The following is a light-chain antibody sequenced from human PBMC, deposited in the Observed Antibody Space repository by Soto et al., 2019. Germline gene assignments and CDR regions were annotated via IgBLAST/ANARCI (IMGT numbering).Light chain of an antibody. Sequence: QSALTQPPSASGSPGQSVTISCTGTSSDVGGYNYVSWYQQHPGKAPKLMIYDVTKRPSGVPDRFSGSKSGNTASLTVSGLLAEDEADYYCSSYAGTHIVFGPGTKVTVL. V-gene: IGLV2-8*01. CDR2: DVT. J-gene: IGLJ1*01. CDR3: SSYAGTHIV. CDR1: SSDVGGYNY.